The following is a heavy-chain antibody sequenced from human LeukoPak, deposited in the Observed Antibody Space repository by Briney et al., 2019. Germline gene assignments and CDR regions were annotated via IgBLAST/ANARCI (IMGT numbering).Heavy chain of an antibody. CDR3: AAVGSSGSYFDY. J-gene: IGHJ4*02. CDR2: ISAYNGNT. D-gene: IGHD3-22*01. CDR1: GYTFTSYG. Sequence: GASVKVSCKASGYTFTSYGISWVRQAPGQGLEWMGWISAYNGNTNYAQKFQERVTITRDMSTSTAYMELSSLRSEDTAVYYCAAVGSSGSYFDYWGQGTLVTVSS. V-gene: IGHV1-18*01.